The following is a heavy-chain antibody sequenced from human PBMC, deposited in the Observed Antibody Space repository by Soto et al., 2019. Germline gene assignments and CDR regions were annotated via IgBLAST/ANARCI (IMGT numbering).Heavy chain of an antibody. D-gene: IGHD1-26*01. J-gene: IGHJ4*02. CDR1: GGSVSSGSYY. V-gene: IGHV4-61*01. CDR2: IYYTGST. Sequence: SETLSLTCAVSGGSVSSGSYYWTWIRQPPGGGLEWIGYIYYTGSTDSNPSLKSRVTISLDRSRNQFSLNLKSVTAADTAVYYCVRVPGGLYRGSDYWGQGTLVTVSS. CDR3: VRVPGGLYRGSDY.